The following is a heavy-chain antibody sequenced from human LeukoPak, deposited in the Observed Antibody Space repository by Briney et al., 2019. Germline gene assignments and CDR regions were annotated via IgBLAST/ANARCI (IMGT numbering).Heavy chain of an antibody. D-gene: IGHD2-15*01. V-gene: IGHV4-34*01. CDR2: INHSGST. CDR3: ARRICRGGSCYSIDY. CDR1: GGSFSGYY. J-gene: IGHJ4*02. Sequence: SKTLSLTCAVYGGSFSGYYWSWIRQPPGKGLEWIGEINHSGSTNYNPSLKSRVTISVDTSKNQFSLKLSSVTAADTAVYYCARRICRGGSCYSIDYWGQGTLVTVSS.